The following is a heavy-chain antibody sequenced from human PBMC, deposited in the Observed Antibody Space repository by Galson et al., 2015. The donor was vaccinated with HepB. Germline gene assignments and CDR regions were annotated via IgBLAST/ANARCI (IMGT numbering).Heavy chain of an antibody. CDR1: GFTFSSYA. V-gene: IGHV3-30*04. CDR3: ARDRDFWSGYVYYYYYGMDV. D-gene: IGHD3-3*01. Sequence: SLRLSCAASGFTFSSYAMHWVRQAPGKGLEWVAVISYDGGNKYYADSVKGRFTISRDNSKNTLYLQMNSLRAEDTAVYYCARDRDFWSGYVYYYYYGMDVWGQGTTVTVSS. CDR2: ISYDGGNK. J-gene: IGHJ6*02.